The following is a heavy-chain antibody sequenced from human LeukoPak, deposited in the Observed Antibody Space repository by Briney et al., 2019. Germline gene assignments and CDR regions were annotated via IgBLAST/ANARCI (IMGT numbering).Heavy chain of an antibody. V-gene: IGHV3-30-3*01. D-gene: IGHD3-10*01. CDR1: GFTFSSYA. CDR2: ISYDGSNK. CDR3: ASHYASGSSSGY. J-gene: IGHJ4*02. Sequence: GRSLRLSCAASGFTFSSYAMHWVRQAPGKGLEWVAVISYDGSNKYYADSVQGRFTISRDNAKNTLFLQMNTLRAEDTAVYYCASHYASGSSSGYWGQGTLVTVSS.